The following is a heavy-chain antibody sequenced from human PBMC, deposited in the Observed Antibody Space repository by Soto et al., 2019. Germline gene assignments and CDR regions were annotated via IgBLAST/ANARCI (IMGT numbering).Heavy chain of an antibody. Sequence: PGGSLRLSCAASGFTFSSYAMSWVRQAPGKGLEWVSAISGSGGSTYYADSVKGRFTISRDNSKNTLYLQMNSLRAEDTAVYYCAKGSYCSGGSCYYHVDYYEMYVLGKGATVPVSS. D-gene: IGHD2-15*01. CDR1: GFTFSSYA. V-gene: IGHV3-23*01. CDR3: AKGSYCSGGSCYYHVDYYEMYV. CDR2: ISGSGGST. J-gene: IGHJ6*04.